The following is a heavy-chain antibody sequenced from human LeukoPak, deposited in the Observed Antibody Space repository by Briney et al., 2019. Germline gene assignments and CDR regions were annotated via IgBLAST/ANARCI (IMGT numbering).Heavy chain of an antibody. CDR3: GKDVNIVATAPDY. V-gene: IGHV1-46*01. CDR1: GYTFTNYY. Sequence: GASVKVSCKASGYTFTNYYMHWVRQAPGQGLEWMGILNPSSGSTAYAQKFQGRVTMTRDTSTSTVYMELNSLRAEDTAVYYCGKDVNIVATAPDYWGQGTLVTVSS. J-gene: IGHJ4*02. CDR2: LNPSSGST. D-gene: IGHD5-12*01.